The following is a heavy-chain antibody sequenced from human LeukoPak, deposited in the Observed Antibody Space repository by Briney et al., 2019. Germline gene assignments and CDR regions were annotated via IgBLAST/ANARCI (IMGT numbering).Heavy chain of an antibody. Sequence: QPGGSLRLSCAASGFTVSNNHMNWLRQAPGKGLEWVSVLYSGGSTYYADSVKGRFTISRDDSKNTLYLQMNSLTAEDTAVYYCAREDRYTSGSFDCWGQGTLVTVSS. CDR3: AREDRYTSGSFDC. D-gene: IGHD6-19*01. CDR1: GFTVSNNH. CDR2: LYSGGST. V-gene: IGHV3-66*02. J-gene: IGHJ4*02.